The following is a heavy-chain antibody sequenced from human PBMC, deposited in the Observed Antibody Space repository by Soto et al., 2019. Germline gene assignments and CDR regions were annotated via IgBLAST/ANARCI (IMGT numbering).Heavy chain of an antibody. Sequence: QVQLVESGGGVVQPGRSLRLSCAASGFTFSSYGMHWVRQAPGKGLEWVAVISYDGSNKYYADSVKGRFTISRDNSKNTLYLQMTSLRAEDTAVYYCAPWFGAFAYWGRGTLVTVSS. CDR2: ISYDGSNK. J-gene: IGHJ4*02. CDR1: GFTFSSYG. D-gene: IGHD3-10*01. CDR3: APWFGAFAY. V-gene: IGHV3-30*03.